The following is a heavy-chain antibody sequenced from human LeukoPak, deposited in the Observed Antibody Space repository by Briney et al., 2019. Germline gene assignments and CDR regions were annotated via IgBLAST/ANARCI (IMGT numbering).Heavy chain of an antibody. CDR2: INPNSGGT. Sequence: RASVKVSCKASGYTLTGYYMHWVRQAPGQGLEWMGWINPNSGGTNYAQKFQGRVTMTRDTSISTAYMELSRLRSDDTAVYYCARDDGIAAAVAYYYYYYMDVWGKGTTVTVSS. CDR3: ARDDGIAAAVAYYYYYYMDV. D-gene: IGHD6-13*01. CDR1: GYTLTGYY. V-gene: IGHV1-2*02. J-gene: IGHJ6*03.